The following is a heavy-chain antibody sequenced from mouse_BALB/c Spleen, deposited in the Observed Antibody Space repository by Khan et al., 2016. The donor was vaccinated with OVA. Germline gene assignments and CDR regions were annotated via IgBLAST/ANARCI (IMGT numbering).Heavy chain of an antibody. CDR1: GYTFTSYW. J-gene: IGHJ4*01. V-gene: IGHV1S41*01. Sequence: DLVKPGASVKLSCKASGYTFTSYWINWIKQRPGQGLEWIGRIGPGSSNAYYNDMFKDKATLTVDTSSNTAHIQLSSLSSEDSAVCFCARGNYSGRSCYAMDYWGQGTSVTVSA. CDR2: IGPGSSNA. CDR3: ARGNYSGRSCYAMDY. D-gene: IGHD1-1*01.